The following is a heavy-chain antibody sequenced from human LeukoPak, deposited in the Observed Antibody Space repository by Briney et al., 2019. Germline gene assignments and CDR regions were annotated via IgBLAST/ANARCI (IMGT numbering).Heavy chain of an antibody. CDR2: IWYDGRNK. CDR1: GFSFSTYG. J-gene: IGHJ4*02. CDR3: AKVHYDILTGPLNFDY. Sequence: GGSLRLSCAASGFSFSTYGMHWVRQAPGKGLEWVAVIWYDGRNKYYADSVKGRFTISRDNSKNMLYLQMNSLRAEDTAVYYCAKVHYDILTGPLNFDYWGQGTLVTVSS. V-gene: IGHV3-33*06. D-gene: IGHD3-9*01.